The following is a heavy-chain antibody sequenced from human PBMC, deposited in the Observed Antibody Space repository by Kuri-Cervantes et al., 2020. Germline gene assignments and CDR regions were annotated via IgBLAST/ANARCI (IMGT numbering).Heavy chain of an antibody. Sequence: SVKFSCKASGGTFSGYAISWVRQAPGQGLEWMGGIIPIFGTANYAQKFQGRVTITADESTSTAYMELSSLRSDDTAVYYCARDLYNWNDGGWFDPWGQGTLVTVSS. CDR2: IIPIFGTA. CDR3: ARDLYNWNDGGWFDP. V-gene: IGHV1-69*13. D-gene: IGHD1-20*01. CDR1: GGTFSGYA. J-gene: IGHJ5*02.